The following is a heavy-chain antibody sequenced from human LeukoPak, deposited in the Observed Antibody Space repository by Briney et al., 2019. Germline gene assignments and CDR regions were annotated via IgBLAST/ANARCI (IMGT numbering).Heavy chain of an antibody. CDR1: GGSMSSYY. V-gene: IGHV4-59*08. J-gene: IGHJ2*01. CDR3: ARATANYYGSGAAAYFDL. D-gene: IGHD3-10*01. CDR2: MYYSGST. Sequence: NPSETLSLTCTVSGGSMSSYYWSWIRQPPGKGLEWIGYMYYSGSTYYNPSLKSRVTISVDTSKNQFSLKLSSVTAADTAVYYCARATANYYGSGAAAYFDLWGRGTLVTVSS.